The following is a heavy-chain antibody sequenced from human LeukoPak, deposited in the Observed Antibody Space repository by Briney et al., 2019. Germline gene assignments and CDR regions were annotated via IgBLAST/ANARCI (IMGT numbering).Heavy chain of an antibody. D-gene: IGHD2-2*01. V-gene: IGHV4-34*01. CDR1: GGSFSGYY. Sequence: SETLSLTCAVYGGSFSGYYWSWIRQPPGKGLEWIGEINHSGSTNYNPSLKSRVTISVDTPKNQFSLKLSSVTAADTAVYYCARKSKEYCSSTSCYVLGHWFDPWGQGTLVTVSS. CDR2: INHSGST. J-gene: IGHJ5*02. CDR3: ARKSKEYCSSTSCYVLGHWFDP.